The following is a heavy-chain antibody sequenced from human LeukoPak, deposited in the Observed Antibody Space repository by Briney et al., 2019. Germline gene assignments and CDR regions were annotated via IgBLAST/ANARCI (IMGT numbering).Heavy chain of an antibody. CDR1: GGSISSSGYY. V-gene: IGHV4-39*01. D-gene: IGHD4-23*01. CDR3: ARHSSMTTVVFDD. CDR2: IYYSGNT. Sequence: SETLSLTCTVSGGSISSSGYYWGWIRQPPGKGLEWIGSIYYSGNTYYNPSLKTRVTISVDTSKRQFSLKLSSVTASDTALYYCARHSSMTTVVFDDWGQGTLVTVSS. J-gene: IGHJ4*02.